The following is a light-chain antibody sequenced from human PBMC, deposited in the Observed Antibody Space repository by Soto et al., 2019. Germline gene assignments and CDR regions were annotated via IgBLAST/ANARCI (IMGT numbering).Light chain of an antibody. CDR1: QSVNNY. CDR3: QQRSSWSWT. J-gene: IGKJ1*01. CDR2: DAS. V-gene: IGKV3-11*01. Sequence: EIVLTQSPATLSLSPGERATLSCRASQSVNNYLAWFQQKPGQAPRLLIYDASNRATGIPARFSGSGSGTDFTLTITSLEPEDCAVYYCQQRSSWSWTFGQGTKVEIK.